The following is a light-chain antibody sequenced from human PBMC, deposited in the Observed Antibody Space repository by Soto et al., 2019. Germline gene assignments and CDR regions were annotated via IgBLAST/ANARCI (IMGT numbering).Light chain of an antibody. Sequence: DIQMTQSPSTLSASIGDRVTITCRASQSISTWLAWYQQKPGRAPKLLIYKASSLESGVPSRFSGSGSGTEFTLTISSLQPDDFATYYCQQYRGYPLTFGQGTKVEIK. J-gene: IGKJ1*01. V-gene: IGKV1-5*03. CDR2: KAS. CDR3: QQYRGYPLT. CDR1: QSISTW.